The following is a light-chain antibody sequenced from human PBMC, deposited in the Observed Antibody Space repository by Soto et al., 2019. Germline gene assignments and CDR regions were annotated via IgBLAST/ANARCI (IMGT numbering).Light chain of an antibody. Sequence: EIVMTQAPATLSVSPGERATLSCRASQSVNSNLAWYQHKPGQTPRLLIYDTSARATGVPARFSGSRSGPEFTLTINSLQSEDFAIYYCQRYNNWPLTFGGGTKVDIK. J-gene: IGKJ4*01. CDR2: DTS. V-gene: IGKV3-15*01. CDR1: QSVNSN. CDR3: QRYNNWPLT.